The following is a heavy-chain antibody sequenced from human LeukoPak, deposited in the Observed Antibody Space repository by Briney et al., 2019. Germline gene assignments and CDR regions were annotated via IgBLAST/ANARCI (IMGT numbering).Heavy chain of an antibody. Sequence: SETLSLTCAVSGGSISSGGYSWSWIRQPPGKGLEGIGYIYYIGSSYDNPSLKSRVTISVDPSKSQFSLKLSSVTAADTAVYYCASRRGGYEWLVPGYFDYWGQGTLVTVSS. CDR3: ASRRGGYEWLVPGYFDY. CDR2: IYYIGSS. J-gene: IGHJ4*02. D-gene: IGHD6-19*01. V-gene: IGHV4-30-4*07. CDR1: GGSISSGGYS.